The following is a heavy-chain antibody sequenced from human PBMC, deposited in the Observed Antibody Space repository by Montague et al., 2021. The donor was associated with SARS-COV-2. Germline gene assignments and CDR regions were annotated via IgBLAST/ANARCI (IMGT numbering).Heavy chain of an antibody. V-gene: IGHV4-34*01. CDR3: ARGSRITMIVVVIPGGFDP. CDR2: INHSGST. D-gene: IGHD3-22*01. CDR1: GGSFSGYY. Sequence: SETLSLTCAVYGGSFSGYYWSWIRQPPGKGLEWIGEINHSGSTNYNPSLKSRVTISVDTSKNQFSLKLSSVTAADTAVYYCARGSRITMIVVVIPGGFDPWGKGTLVTVSS. J-gene: IGHJ5*02.